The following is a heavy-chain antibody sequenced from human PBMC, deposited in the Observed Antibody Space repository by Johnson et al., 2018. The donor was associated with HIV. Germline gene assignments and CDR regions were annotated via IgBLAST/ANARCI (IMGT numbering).Heavy chain of an antibody. D-gene: IGHD6-13*01. CDR1: GFTFNNAW. J-gene: IGHJ3*02. CDR2: IRYDGSNK. Sequence: VQLVESGGGLVQPGGSLRLSCAASGFTFNNAWMSWVRQAPGKGLEWVAFIRYDGSNKYYADSVKGRFTISRDNSKNTLYLQMNSLRAEDTAVYYCAKDWGIAAAGTDAFDIWGQGTMVTVSS. V-gene: IGHV3-30*02. CDR3: AKDWGIAAAGTDAFDI.